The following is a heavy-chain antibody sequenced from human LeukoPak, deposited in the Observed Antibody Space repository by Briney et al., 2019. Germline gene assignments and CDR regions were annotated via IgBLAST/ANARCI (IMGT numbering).Heavy chain of an antibody. CDR2: ISDSGGNT. D-gene: IGHD6-6*01. Sequence: RSGGSLRLSCAASGFTFNSYAMSWVRQAPWERLQWVSGISDSGGNTYYADSVRGRFTISRDNSKNTLYLQMNSLRAEDTAVYYCAKLGGAARPYYYYGMDVWGQGTLVTVSS. CDR1: GFTFNSYA. CDR3: AKLGGAARPYYYYGMDV. J-gene: IGHJ6*02. V-gene: IGHV3-23*01.